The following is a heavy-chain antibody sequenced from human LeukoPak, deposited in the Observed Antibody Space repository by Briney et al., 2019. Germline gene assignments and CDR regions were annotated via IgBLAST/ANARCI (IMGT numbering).Heavy chain of an antibody. D-gene: IGHD1-26*01. V-gene: IGHV3-23*01. CDR1: RFTFSSYD. J-gene: IGHJ4*02. CDR2: ISGSGSST. CDR3: AKFHSGIYSPFDY. Sequence: GGSLRLSCAASRFTFSSYDMSWVRQAPGKGLEWVSGISGSGSSTYYADSVKGRFTISRDNSKNTLYLQMNSLRTEDTAVYYCAKFHSGIYSPFDYWGQGTLVTVSS.